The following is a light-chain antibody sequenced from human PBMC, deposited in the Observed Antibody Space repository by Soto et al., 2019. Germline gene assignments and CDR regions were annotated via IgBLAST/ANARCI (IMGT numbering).Light chain of an antibody. CDR3: QQCYSSPRT. CDR2: AAS. Sequence: DIQMTQSPSTLSAGVGDRVTTTCRASQRISTYLNWYQQKPGKAPTLLIYAASSLQSGVPSRFSGGGSGTDFTLTINTLQPEDFATYFCQQCYSSPRTFGQGTKVDIK. V-gene: IGKV1-39*01. J-gene: IGKJ1*01. CDR1: QRISTY.